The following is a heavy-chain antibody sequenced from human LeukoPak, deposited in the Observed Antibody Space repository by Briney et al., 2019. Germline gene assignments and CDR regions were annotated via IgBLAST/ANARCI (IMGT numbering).Heavy chain of an antibody. Sequence: SVKVSCKASGYTFTSYGISWVRQAPGQGLEWMGGIIPIFGTANYAQKFQGRVTITADESTSTAYMELSSLRSEDTAVYYCASLAMIGGCRWGQGTMVTVSS. CDR3: ASLAMIGGCR. D-gene: IGHD3-22*01. CDR2: IIPIFGTA. J-gene: IGHJ3*01. CDR1: GYTFTSYG. V-gene: IGHV1-69*13.